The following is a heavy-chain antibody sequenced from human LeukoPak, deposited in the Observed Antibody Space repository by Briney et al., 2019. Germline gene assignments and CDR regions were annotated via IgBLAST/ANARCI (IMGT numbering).Heavy chain of an antibody. Sequence: PGGSLRLSCEASGLTFSNAWMTWVRQTPGKGLEWVGRIKSKTAGGATDYAAPAKGRFTISGDDSEKTAFLQMNSLQSEDTAVYFCYSSGRGPWGQGTLVIVSS. J-gene: IGHJ5*02. CDR2: IKSKTAGGAT. D-gene: IGHD3-10*01. CDR1: GLTFSNAW. CDR3: YSSGRGP. V-gene: IGHV3-15*01.